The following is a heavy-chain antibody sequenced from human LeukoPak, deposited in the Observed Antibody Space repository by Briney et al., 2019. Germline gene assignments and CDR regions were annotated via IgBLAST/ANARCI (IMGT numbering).Heavy chain of an antibody. V-gene: IGHV4-39*01. D-gene: IGHD3-22*01. Sequence: SETLSLTCTVSGGSISSSTYYWDWIRQPPGKGLEWIGNFYNSGSTYYNPSLKSRVTISGDTSKNQFSLNLSSVTAADTAVYYCARHSPFYYDSSGYRAFDIWGQGTMVTVSS. J-gene: IGHJ3*02. CDR3: ARHSPFYYDSSGYRAFDI. CDR1: GGSISSSTYY. CDR2: FYNSGST.